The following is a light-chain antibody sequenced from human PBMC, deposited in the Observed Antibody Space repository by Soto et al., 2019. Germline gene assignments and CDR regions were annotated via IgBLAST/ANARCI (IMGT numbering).Light chain of an antibody. V-gene: IGLV2-8*01. J-gene: IGLJ2*01. CDR1: SSDVGGYNY. Sequence: QSALTQPPSASGSPGQSVTISCTGTSSDVGGYNYVSWYQQHPGKAPKLMIYEVSKRPSGVPDRFSGSKSGNTASLTVSGFLVEDEAVYFCSSYAGSNNLVFGGGTKLTVL. CDR3: SSYAGSNNLV. CDR2: EVS.